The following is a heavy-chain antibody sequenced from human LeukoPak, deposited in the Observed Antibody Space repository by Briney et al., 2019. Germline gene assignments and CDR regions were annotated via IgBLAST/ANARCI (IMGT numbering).Heavy chain of an antibody. CDR2: IYYSGST. V-gene: IGHV4-39*07. CDR3: AKGAGGFSYYNWFDP. Sequence: YPSETLSLTCTVSGGSISSSSYYWGWIRQPPGKGLEWIGSIYYSGSTYYNPSLKSRVTISVDTSKNQFSLKLASVTAADTAIYYCAKGAGGFSYYNWFDPWGQGTLVTVSS. CDR1: GGSISSSSYY. J-gene: IGHJ5*02. D-gene: IGHD5-18*01.